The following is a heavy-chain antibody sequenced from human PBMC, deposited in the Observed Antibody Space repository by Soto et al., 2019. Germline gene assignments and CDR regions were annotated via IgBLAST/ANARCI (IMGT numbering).Heavy chain of an antibody. J-gene: IGHJ1*01. CDR1: NYTFTSYG. D-gene: IGHD6-19*01. V-gene: IGHV1-18*01. CDR2: ISAYNGDT. CDR3: ARESRQWLACAF. Sequence: QIQLVQSGTEVKYPGASVKVSCKASNYTFTSYGFNWVRQAPGQGIEWIGWISAYNGDTNYEKKFQGRVTMTTDASTRTAYMELRNLGFDDTAVYYCARESRQWLACAFWGQGTLVSVSS.